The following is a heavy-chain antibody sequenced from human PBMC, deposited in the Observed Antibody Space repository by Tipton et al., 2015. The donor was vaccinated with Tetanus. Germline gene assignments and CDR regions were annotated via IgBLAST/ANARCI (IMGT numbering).Heavy chain of an antibody. Sequence: TLSLTCAVSGGLLSTGGYSWGWIRQPPGQGLEWIGYIYQTDSTHYRPSLRSRLTISINRSKNQFSLKLTSVTAADTAVYYCVRGRGLGADSFGFEYWGRGTHVSVSS. D-gene: IGHD3-16*01. V-gene: IGHV4-30-2*01. J-gene: IGHJ4*02. CDR2: IYQTDST. CDR3: VRGRGLGADSFGFEY. CDR1: GGLLSTGGYS.